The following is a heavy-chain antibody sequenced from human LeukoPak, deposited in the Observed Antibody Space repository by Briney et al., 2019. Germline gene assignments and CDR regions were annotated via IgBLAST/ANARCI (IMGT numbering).Heavy chain of an antibody. CDR2: INHSGST. D-gene: IGHD3/OR15-3a*01. CDR3: AGRSRFWTTYDY. CDR1: GGSFSGYY. V-gene: IGHV4-34*01. Sequence: PSETLSLTCAVYGGSFSGYYWSWIRQPPGKGLEWIGEINHSGSTNNNPSLKSRVTISVDTSKNQFSLKLSSVTAADTAIYYCAGRSRFWTTYDYWGQGTLVTVSS. J-gene: IGHJ4*02.